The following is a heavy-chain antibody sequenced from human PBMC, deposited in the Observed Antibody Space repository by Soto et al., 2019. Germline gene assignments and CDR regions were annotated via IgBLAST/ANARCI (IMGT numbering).Heavy chain of an antibody. Sequence: PSETLSLTCTVSGGSISSGDYYWSWIRQPPGKGLEWIGYIYYSGSTYYNPSLKSRVTISVDTSKNQFSLKLSSVTAADTAVYYCARGYSGSYYLDYWGQGTLVTVSS. CDR3: ARGYSGSYYLDY. D-gene: IGHD1-26*01. V-gene: IGHV4-30-4*01. CDR1: GGSISSGDYY. CDR2: IYYSGST. J-gene: IGHJ4*02.